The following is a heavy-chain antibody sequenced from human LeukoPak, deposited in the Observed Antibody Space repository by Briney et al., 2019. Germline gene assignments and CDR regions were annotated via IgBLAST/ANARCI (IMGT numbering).Heavy chain of an antibody. D-gene: IGHD3-9*01. V-gene: IGHV3-21*01. CDR2: ITASSTAI. J-gene: IGHJ4*02. CDR3: ARTYYDILTGYNPYFDY. CDR1: GFTVSSNY. Sequence: GGSLRLSCAASGFTVSSNYMNWVRQAPGKGLVWVSSITASSTAIYSADSVKGRFTISRDNAKNFLYLQMNSLRAEDTAVYYCARTYYDILTGYNPYFDYLGQGILVTVSS.